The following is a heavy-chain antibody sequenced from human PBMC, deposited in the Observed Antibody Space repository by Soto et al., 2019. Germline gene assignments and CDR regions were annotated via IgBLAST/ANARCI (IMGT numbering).Heavy chain of an antibody. J-gene: IGHJ3*02. V-gene: IGHV1-69*02. Sequence: QVQLVQSGAEVKKPGSSVKVSCKASGGTFNIYTIIWVRQAPGQGLEWMGRIIPLLAITNYAQRFQDRVTITADTSTSTAYMDLSSLTSEDTAVYYCALGRWSAETLDIWGQGTLVTVSS. CDR3: ALGRWSAETLDI. CDR2: IIPLLAIT. D-gene: IGHD2-2*01. CDR1: GGTFNIYT.